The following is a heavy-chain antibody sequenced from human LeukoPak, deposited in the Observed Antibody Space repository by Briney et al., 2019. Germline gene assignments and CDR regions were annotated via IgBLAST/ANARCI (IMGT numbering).Heavy chain of an antibody. CDR2: ISAGGTT. Sequence: GGTLRLSCAASGFSFNIYDMSWVRQAPGKGLEWVSTISAGGTTYFANSVKGRFTISRDISKNTLYLQMNSLRAEDTAVYYCVKTLGSGGGFDYWGQGTLVTVSS. D-gene: IGHD6-19*01. CDR1: GFSFNIYD. V-gene: IGHV3-23*01. CDR3: VKTLGSGGGFDY. J-gene: IGHJ4*02.